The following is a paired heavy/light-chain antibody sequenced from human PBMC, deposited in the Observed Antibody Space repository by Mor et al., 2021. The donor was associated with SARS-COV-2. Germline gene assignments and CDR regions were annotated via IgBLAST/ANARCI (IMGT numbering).Heavy chain of an antibody. D-gene: IGHD2-2*01. CDR1: DFIFSSYW. J-gene: IGHJ6*02. CDR3: AREGPYCSSTTCSHGKYYYHYGMDV. V-gene: IGHV3-7*01. CDR2: IKQDGSEE. Sequence: EVQLEESGGGLVQPGGSLRLSCAASDFIFSSYWMSWVRQAPGKGLEWVANIKQDGSEEYYVDSVKGRFTISRDNAKNSLYLQMNSLRGEDTAVYYCAREGPYCSSTTCSHGKYYYHYGMDVWGQGTTVTVSS.
Light chain of an antibody. V-gene: IGKV3-11*01. Sequence: IVLTQSPATLSLSPGERATLSCRASQNIDNYLAWYQQKPGQPPRLLIFDASNRATGIPVRFSGSGSGTDFTLTISSLQPEDFAVYYCQQRSNWPPLTFGGGTKVEIK. CDR3: QQRSNWPPLT. CDR1: QNIDNY. CDR2: DAS. J-gene: IGKJ4*01.